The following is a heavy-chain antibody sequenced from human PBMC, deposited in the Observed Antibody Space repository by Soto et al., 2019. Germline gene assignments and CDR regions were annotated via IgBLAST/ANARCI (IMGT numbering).Heavy chain of an antibody. CDR2: IYYSGST. CDR1: GGSVGSGDYY. CDR3: ARVVGGYDFWSGYYGMDV. J-gene: IGHJ6*02. Sequence: SETLSLTCTVSGGSVGSGDYYWSWIRQPPGKGLEWIGYIYYSGSTYYNPSLKSRVTISVDTSKNQFSLKLSSVTAADTAVYYCARVVGGYDFWSGYYGMDVWGQGTTVTV. V-gene: IGHV4-30-4*01. D-gene: IGHD3-3*01.